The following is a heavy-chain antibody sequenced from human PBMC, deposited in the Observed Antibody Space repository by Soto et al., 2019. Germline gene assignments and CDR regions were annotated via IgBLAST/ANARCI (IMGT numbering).Heavy chain of an antibody. CDR1: GFSLNSNGVG. V-gene: IGHV2-5*02. J-gene: IGHJ6*02. CDR2: IFWDDDQ. CDR3: AHSRMHMNYFYNGMDV. Sequence: QITLKESGPTLVKPTQTLTLTCTFSGFSLNSNGVGVAWIRQSPGKALEWLAVIFWDDDQRYSPSLEGRLTITKDTSKNQVVLTLAKVGPVDAGTYFCAHSRMHMNYFYNGMDVWGQGTTVTVS.